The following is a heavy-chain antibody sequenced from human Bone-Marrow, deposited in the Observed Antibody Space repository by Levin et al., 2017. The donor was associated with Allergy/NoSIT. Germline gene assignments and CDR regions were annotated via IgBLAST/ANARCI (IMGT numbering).Heavy chain of an antibody. Sequence: GGSLRLSCEGSGFTFSSYSVSWVRQAPGKGLEWVSSISGSGNLTYYAASVKGRFIISRDNSRNTLYLQMNSLRVEDTARYHCVSFDMWGRGTMVSVSS. CDR1: GFTFSSYS. V-gene: IGHV3-23*01. CDR2: ISGSGNLT. J-gene: IGHJ3*02. CDR3: VSFDM.